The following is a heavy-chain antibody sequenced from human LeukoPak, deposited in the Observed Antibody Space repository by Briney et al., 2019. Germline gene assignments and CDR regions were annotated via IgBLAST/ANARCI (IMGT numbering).Heavy chain of an antibody. V-gene: IGHV3-48*04. D-gene: IGHD1-26*01. CDR3: ARGPYSGIYSDWFDP. J-gene: IGHJ5*02. CDR2: ISYSSNTI. Sequence: PGGSLRLSCAASGFTFSTYSMNWVRQAPGKGLEWVSYISYSSNTIYYADSVKGRFTISRDNAKSSLYLQMNYLRAEDTAVYYCARGPYSGIYSDWFDPWGQGTLVTVSS. CDR1: GFTFSTYS.